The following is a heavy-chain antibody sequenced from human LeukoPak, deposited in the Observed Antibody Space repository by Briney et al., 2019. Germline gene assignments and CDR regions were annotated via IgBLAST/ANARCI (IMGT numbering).Heavy chain of an antibody. Sequence: GGSLRLSCAASGFTFSSYSMNWVRQAPGKGLEWVSYISSTSSTIYYADCVKGRFTIPRDNAKNPLYLKMNSLRAEDTAVYYCERAQYYYYYIDVWGKGTTVTVSS. CDR2: ISSTSSTI. CDR3: ERAQYYYYYIDV. CDR1: GFTFSSYS. D-gene: IGHD2/OR15-2a*01. J-gene: IGHJ6*03. V-gene: IGHV3-48*04.